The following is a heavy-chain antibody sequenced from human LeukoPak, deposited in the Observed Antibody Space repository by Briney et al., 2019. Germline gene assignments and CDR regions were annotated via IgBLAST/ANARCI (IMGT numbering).Heavy chain of an antibody. CDR3: ARARGSGGSGSYSFFDY. CDR2: INWNGGST. Sequence: PGGSLRLSCAASGFTFDDYGMSWVRQAPGKGLEWVSRINWNGGSTGYADSVKGRFTISRDNAKNSLYLQMNSLRAEDTALYYCARARGSGGSGSYSFFDYWGQGTLVTVSS. J-gene: IGHJ4*02. CDR1: GFTFDDYG. D-gene: IGHD3-10*01. V-gene: IGHV3-20*04.